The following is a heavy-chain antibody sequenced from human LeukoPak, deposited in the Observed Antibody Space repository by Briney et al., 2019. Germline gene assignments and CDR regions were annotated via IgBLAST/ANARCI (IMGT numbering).Heavy chain of an antibody. Sequence: SVKVSCKASGGTFSSYAIGWVRQAPGQRLEWMGRIIPILGIANYAQKFQGRVTITADKSTSTAYMELSSLRSEDTAVYYCARDRNTGYYFDYWGQGTLVTVSS. J-gene: IGHJ4*02. CDR1: GGTFSSYA. CDR2: IIPILGIA. CDR3: ARDRNTGYYFDY. V-gene: IGHV1-69*04.